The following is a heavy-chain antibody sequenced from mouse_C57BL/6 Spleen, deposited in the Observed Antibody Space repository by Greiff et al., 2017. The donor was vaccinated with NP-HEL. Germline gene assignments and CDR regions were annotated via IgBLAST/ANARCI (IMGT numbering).Heavy chain of an antibody. Sequence: QVQLQQSGAELVKPGASVKMSCKASGYTFTSYWITWVKQRPGQGLEWIGDIYPGSGSTNYNEKFKSKATLTVDTSSSTAYMQLSSLTSEDSAVYYGARPGYYGSSYGFDYWGQGTTLTVSS. CDR1: GYTFTSYW. D-gene: IGHD1-1*01. CDR3: ARPGYYGSSYGFDY. J-gene: IGHJ2*01. CDR2: IYPGSGST. V-gene: IGHV1-55*01.